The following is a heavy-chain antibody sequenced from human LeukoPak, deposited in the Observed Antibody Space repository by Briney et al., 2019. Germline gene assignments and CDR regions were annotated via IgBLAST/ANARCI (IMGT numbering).Heavy chain of an antibody. CDR2: ISSNGGST. J-gene: IGHJ4*02. V-gene: IGHV3-64*01. Sequence: GGSLRLSCAAFGFTFSNYAMHWVRQAPGKGLEYVSGISSNGGSTFYASSVKGRFTISRDNSKNTLYLQMGSLRAEDMAVYYCARGPSGYHNTGGQGTLVTVSS. CDR1: GFTFSNYA. CDR3: ARGPSGYHNT. D-gene: IGHD5-12*01.